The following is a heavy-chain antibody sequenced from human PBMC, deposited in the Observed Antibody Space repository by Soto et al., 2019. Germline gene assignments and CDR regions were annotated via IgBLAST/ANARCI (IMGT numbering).Heavy chain of an antibody. CDR3: ARSPHDYGDYGRDGAQMDV. D-gene: IGHD4-17*01. J-gene: IGHJ6*02. V-gene: IGHV4-39*01. CDR2: IYYSGST. Sequence: PSETLSLTCTVSGGSISSSSYYWGWIRQPPGKGLEWIGSIYYSGSTYYNPSLKSRVTISVDTSKNQFSLKLSSVTAADTAVYYCARSPHDYGDYGRDGAQMDVWGQGTKVTVSS. CDR1: GGSISSSSYY.